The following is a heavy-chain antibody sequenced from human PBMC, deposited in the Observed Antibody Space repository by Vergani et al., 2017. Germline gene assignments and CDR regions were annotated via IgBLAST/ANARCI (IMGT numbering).Heavy chain of an antibody. V-gene: IGHV3-43*01. J-gene: IGHJ3*02. CDR3: AKDMGQLEPSIDS. Sequence: EVQLVESGGVVVQPGGSLRLSCAASGFTFDDYTMHWVRQAPGKGLEWVSLIICDDGSTYYADSVKGRFTISRDNSKNSLYLQMNRLRTEDTALYYCAKDMGQLEPSIDSWGQGTMVTASS. CDR2: IICDDGST. D-gene: IGHD1-1*01. CDR1: GFTFDDYT.